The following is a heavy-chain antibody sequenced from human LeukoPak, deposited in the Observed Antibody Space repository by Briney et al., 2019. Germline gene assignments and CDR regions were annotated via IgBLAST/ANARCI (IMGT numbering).Heavy chain of an antibody. D-gene: IGHD6-6*01. J-gene: IGHJ4*02. CDR2: IIPIFGTA. V-gene: IGHV1-69*05. CDR3: ARGPFGARSIAARYFDY. Sequence: SVTVSCKASGGTFSSYAISWVRQAPGQGLEWMGGIIPIFGTANYAQKFQGRVTITTDESTSTAYMELSSLRSEDTAVYYCARGPFGARSIAARYFDYWGQGTLVTVSS. CDR1: GGTFSSYA.